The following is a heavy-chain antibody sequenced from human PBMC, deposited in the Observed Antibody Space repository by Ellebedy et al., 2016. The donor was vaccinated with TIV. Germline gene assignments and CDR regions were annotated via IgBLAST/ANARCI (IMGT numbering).Heavy chain of an antibody. J-gene: IGHJ4*02. Sequence: GESLKISCTASGFTVGNNYMNWLRQAPGKGLEWVSLIYSGGDTVYADSVKGRFTITRDSSKNTLYLQMNSLRAEDTAVYYCARDPPGIAASGPYKWGQGTLVTVSS. CDR2: IYSGGDT. CDR1: GFTVGNNY. CDR3: ARDPPGIAASGPYK. D-gene: IGHD6-13*01. V-gene: IGHV3-53*01.